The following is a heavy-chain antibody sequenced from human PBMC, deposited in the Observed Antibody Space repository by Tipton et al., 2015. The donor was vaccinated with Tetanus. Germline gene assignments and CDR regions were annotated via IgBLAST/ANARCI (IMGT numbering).Heavy chain of an antibody. CDR2: IWYDGSKT. CDR1: GFRFSSYG. Sequence: QVQLVQSGGGVVQPGRSLTLSCEASGFRFSSYGMHWVRQAPGKGLEWVAVIWYDGSKTYYADSVKGRFTISRDNSKNTLYLQMNSLRPEDTAVYYCAKEFHRARIRFFDSWGQGTQVTASS. V-gene: IGHV3-33*06. D-gene: IGHD1-14*01. CDR3: AKEFHRARIRFFDS. J-gene: IGHJ4*02.